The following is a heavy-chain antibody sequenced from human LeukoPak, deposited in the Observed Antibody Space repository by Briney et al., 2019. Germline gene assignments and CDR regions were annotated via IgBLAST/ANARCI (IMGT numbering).Heavy chain of an antibody. CDR3: ARLGVPTARSWNYYGMDV. CDR1: GGSFSGYY. V-gene: IGHV4-34*01. J-gene: IGHJ6*02. D-gene: IGHD2-2*01. CDR2: INHSGST. Sequence: PSETLSLTCAVYGGSFSGYYWSWIRQPPGKGLEWIGEINHSGSTNYNPSLKSRVTISVDTSKNQFSLKLSSVTAADTAVYYCARLGVPTARSWNYYGMDVWGQGTTVTVSS.